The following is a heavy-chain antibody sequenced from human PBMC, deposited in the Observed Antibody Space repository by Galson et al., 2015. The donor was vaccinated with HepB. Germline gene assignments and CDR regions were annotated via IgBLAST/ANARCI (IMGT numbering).Heavy chain of an antibody. D-gene: IGHD6-19*01. Sequence: SLRLSCAASGFTFDDHATHWVRQAPGKGLEWVSGISWNSGSIDYADSVKGRFTISRDNAKNSLYLQMNSLRAEDTALYYCAKDKIAVAGTGGGFDIWGQGTMVTVSS. V-gene: IGHV3-9*01. CDR3: AKDKIAVAGTGGGFDI. CDR1: GFTFDDHA. CDR2: ISWNSGSI. J-gene: IGHJ3*02.